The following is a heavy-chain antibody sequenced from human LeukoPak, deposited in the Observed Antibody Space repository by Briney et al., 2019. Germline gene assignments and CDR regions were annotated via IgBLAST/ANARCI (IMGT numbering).Heavy chain of an antibody. CDR3: ARALPRNYGGNSGKGGDY. V-gene: IGHV4-34*01. CDR1: GGSLSGYY. Sequence: SETLSLTCAVCGGSLSGYYWSWIRQPPGKGLEWIGEINHSGSTNYDPSLKSRVTISVDTSKNQFSLKLSSVTAADTAVYYCARALPRNYGGNSGKGGDYWGQGTLVTVSS. D-gene: IGHD4-23*01. J-gene: IGHJ4*02. CDR2: INHSGST.